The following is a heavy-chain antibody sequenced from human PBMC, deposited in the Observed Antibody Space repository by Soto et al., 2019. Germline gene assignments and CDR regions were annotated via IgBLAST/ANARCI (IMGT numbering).Heavy chain of an antibody. CDR2: IYYSGST. CDR1: GGSISSTSCN. CDR3: AYIVVVPAASRGLYYYYYMDV. J-gene: IGHJ6*03. D-gene: IGHD2-2*01. Sequence: SETLSLTCTDAGGSISSTSCNWGWIRQPPGKGLEWIGSIYYSGSTYYNPSLKSRVTISVDTSKNQFSLKLSSVTAADTAVYYCAYIVVVPAASRGLYYYYYMDVWGKGTTVT. V-gene: IGHV4-39*01.